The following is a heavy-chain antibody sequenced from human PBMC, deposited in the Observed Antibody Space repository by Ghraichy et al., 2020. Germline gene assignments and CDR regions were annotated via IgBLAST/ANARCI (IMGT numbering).Heavy chain of an antibody. J-gene: IGHJ3*02. CDR1: GGSISSYY. V-gene: IGHV4-59*01. D-gene: IGHD3-10*01. CDR2: IYYSGST. CDR3: ARLMVQGFGAFDI. Sequence: SETLSLTCSVSGGSISSYYWSWIRQPPGKGLEWIGYIYYSGSTNYNPSLKGRVTISVDTSKNQFSLKLSSVTAADTAVYYCARLMVQGFGAFDIWGHGTMVTVSS.